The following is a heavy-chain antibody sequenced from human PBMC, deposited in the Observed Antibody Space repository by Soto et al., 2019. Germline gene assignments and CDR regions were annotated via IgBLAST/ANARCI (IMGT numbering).Heavy chain of an antibody. CDR1: GYTFTSYA. Sequence: ASVKVSCKASGYTFTSYAMHWVRQAPGQRLEWMGWINAGNGNTKYSQKFQGRVTITRDTSASTAYMELSSLRSEDTAVYYCARGYDILTGYLSMEFDYWGQGTLVTVS. V-gene: IGHV1-3*01. J-gene: IGHJ4*02. CDR3: ARGYDILTGYLSMEFDY. D-gene: IGHD3-9*01. CDR2: INAGNGNT.